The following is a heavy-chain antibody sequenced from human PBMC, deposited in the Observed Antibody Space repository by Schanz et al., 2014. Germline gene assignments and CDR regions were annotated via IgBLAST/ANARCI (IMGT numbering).Heavy chain of an antibody. V-gene: IGHV7-4-1*02. D-gene: IGHD3-22*01. CDR3: AREDYLDSSGYSCGY. J-gene: IGHJ4*02. CDR1: GYTFSNDD. Sequence: QVQLVQSGAELRKPGTSVKVSCKTSGYTFSNDDINWVRQAPGQGLEWMGWINTHTGNPTYAQGFTGRFVFSLDTSVSTAYLQISSLKADDTAVYYCAREDYLDSSGYSCGYWGQGTLVTVSS. CDR2: INTHTGNP.